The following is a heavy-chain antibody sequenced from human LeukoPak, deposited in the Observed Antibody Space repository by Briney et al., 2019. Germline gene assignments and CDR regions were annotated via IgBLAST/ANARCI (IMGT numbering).Heavy chain of an antibody. Sequence: GGSLRVSCAASEFIFSGYVMSWVRQAPGKGLEWVSAISGSGADTYYADFVKGRFTISRDNFKNTLYLQMNSLRVEDTAVYYCAKRRGFYNGMDVWGTGTTVTVS. J-gene: IGHJ6*04. CDR2: ISGSGADT. V-gene: IGHV3-23*01. CDR3: AKRRGFYNGMDV. CDR1: EFIFSGYV.